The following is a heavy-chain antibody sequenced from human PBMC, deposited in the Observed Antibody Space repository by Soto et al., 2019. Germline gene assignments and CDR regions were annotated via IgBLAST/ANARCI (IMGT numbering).Heavy chain of an antibody. D-gene: IGHD5-12*01. CDR1: GYTFTSYD. CDR2: MNPNSGNT. V-gene: IGHV1-8*01. Sequence: QVQLVQSGAEVKKPGASVKVSCKASGYTFTSYDINWVRQATGQGLEWMGWMNPNSGNTGYAQKFQGRVTMTRNTSISTVYMELSSLRSEDTAVYYCAREISEYSGYDLDYYYYGMDVWGQGTTVTVSS. CDR3: AREISEYSGYDLDYYYYGMDV. J-gene: IGHJ6*02.